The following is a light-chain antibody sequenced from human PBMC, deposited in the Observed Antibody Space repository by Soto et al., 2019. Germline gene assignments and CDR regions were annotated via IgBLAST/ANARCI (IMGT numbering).Light chain of an antibody. Sequence: DIQMTQSPSSLSASVGDRVTITCRASQSISSYLNWYQQKPGKAPKLLIYAASSLQSGVPSRFSGSGSGTDFTLTISSLQPEDFATYYCQQSYTVTFGQGTRLEIK. CDR1: QSISSY. CDR2: AAS. J-gene: IGKJ5*01. CDR3: QQSYTVT. V-gene: IGKV1-39*01.